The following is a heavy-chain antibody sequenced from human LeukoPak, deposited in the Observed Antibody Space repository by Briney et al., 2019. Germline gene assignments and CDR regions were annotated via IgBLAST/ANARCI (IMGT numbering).Heavy chain of an antibody. CDR3: ARVVGRPTRFFDY. J-gene: IGHJ4*02. D-gene: IGHD2-15*01. Sequence: TLSLTCSVSGCSISSDGYYWSWVRHHPGKGLEWIGYISYTGNTYYHPSLKSRLTISIDTSKSQFSLKVSSVTAADTAVYFCARVVGRPTRFFDYWGQGTLVTVSS. V-gene: IGHV4-31*03. CDR1: GCSISSDGYY. CDR2: ISYTGNT.